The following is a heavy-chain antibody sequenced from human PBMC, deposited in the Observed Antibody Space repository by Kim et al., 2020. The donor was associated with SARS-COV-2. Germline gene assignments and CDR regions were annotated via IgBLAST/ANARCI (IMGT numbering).Heavy chain of an antibody. CDR3: ARVIRGVTGE. CDR2: IYYSGST. Sequence: SETLSLTCTVSGGSISSIRYYWGWIRQPPGEGLEWIVNIYYSGSTYYNPSLKSRVTISVDTSKNQFSLKLSSVTAADTAVYYCARVIRGVTGEWGQGTLVTVSS. J-gene: IGHJ4*02. D-gene: IGHD3-10*01. V-gene: IGHV4-39*01. CDR1: GGSISSIRYY.